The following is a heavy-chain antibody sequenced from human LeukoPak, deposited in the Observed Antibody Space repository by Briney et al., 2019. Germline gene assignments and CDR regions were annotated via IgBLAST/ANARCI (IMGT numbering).Heavy chain of an antibody. J-gene: IGHJ2*01. CDR3: AKTVTTQAYYWYFDL. V-gene: IGHV3-23*01. Sequence: PGGSLRLSCAASGFTFSNYWMTWVRQAPGKGLEWVSAIGGSGQNTNYADSVKGRFTISRDNSRNTLYLDMNILRAEDTAVYYCAKTVTTQAYYWYFDLWGRGTLVTVSS. CDR2: IGGSGQNT. CDR1: GFTFSNYW. D-gene: IGHD4-17*01.